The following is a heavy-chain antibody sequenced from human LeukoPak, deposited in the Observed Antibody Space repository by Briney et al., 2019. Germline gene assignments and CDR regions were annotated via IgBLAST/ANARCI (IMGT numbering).Heavy chain of an antibody. CDR3: ARELFRGVGGAFDI. J-gene: IGHJ3*02. Sequence: AASVKVSCTASGYTFTSYGISWVRQAPGQGLEWMGWISAYNGNTNYAQKLQGRVTMTTDTSTSTAYMELRSLRSDDTAVYYCARELFRGVGGAFDIWGQGTMVTVSS. CDR1: GYTFTSYG. CDR2: ISAYNGNT. V-gene: IGHV1-18*01. D-gene: IGHD2-15*01.